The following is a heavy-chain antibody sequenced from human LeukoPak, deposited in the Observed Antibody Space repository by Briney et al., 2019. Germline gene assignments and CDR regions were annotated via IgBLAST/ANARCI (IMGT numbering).Heavy chain of an antibody. CDR3: ARDTRGIAAADPLD. CDR1: GGSISSSSYY. CDR2: IYYSGST. V-gene: IGHV4-39*07. J-gene: IGHJ4*02. Sequence: SETLSLTCTVSGGSISSSSYYWGWIRQPPGKGLEWIGSIYYSGSTYYNPSLKSRVTISVDTTKNQFSLKLSSVTAADTAVYYCARDTRGIAAADPLDWGQGTLVTVSS. D-gene: IGHD6-13*01.